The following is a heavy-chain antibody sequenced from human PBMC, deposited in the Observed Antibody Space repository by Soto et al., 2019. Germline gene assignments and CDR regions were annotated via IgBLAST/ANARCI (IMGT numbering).Heavy chain of an antibody. CDR3: AKAGGDTVAPPGYFDL. J-gene: IGHJ2*01. Sequence: ASVKVSCKVSGYTLTELSMHWVRQAPGKGLEWMGGFDPEDGETIYAQKFQGRVTMTEDTSTDTAYMELSSLRSEDTAVYYWAKAGGDTVAPPGYFDLWGRGTLVTVSS. V-gene: IGHV1-24*01. CDR2: FDPEDGET. CDR1: GYTLTELS. D-gene: IGHD3-16*01.